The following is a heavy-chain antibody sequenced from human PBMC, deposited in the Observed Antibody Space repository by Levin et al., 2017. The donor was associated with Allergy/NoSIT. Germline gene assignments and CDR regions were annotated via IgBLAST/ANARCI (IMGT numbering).Heavy chain of an antibody. V-gene: IGHV3-30-3*01. CDR3: ARAPVAGTCDC. Sequence: GGSLRLSCAAFEFTFSSFTMNWVRQAPGKGLEWVAVMSYDGSNKDYADSVKGRLTISRDNSKNTLDLQMNNLRLADTAVYYYARAPVAGTCDCWSQGTLVTVSS. J-gene: IGHJ4*02. CDR2: MSYDGSNK. D-gene: IGHD5-12*01. CDR1: EFTFSSFT.